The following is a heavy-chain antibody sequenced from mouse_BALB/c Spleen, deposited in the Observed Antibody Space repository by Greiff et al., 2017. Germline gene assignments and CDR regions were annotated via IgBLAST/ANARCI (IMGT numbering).Heavy chain of an antibody. CDR3: ASYGSIAWFAY. D-gene: IGHD1-1*01. CDR2: INPSSGYT. CDR1: GYTFTSYT. V-gene: IGHV1-4*02. J-gene: IGHJ3*01. Sequence: VQLQQSAAELARPGASVKMSCKASGYTFTSYTMHWVKQRPGQGLEWIGYINPSSGYTEYNQKFKDKTTLTADKSSSTAYMQLSSLTSEDSAVYYCASYGSIAWFAYWGQGTLVTVSA.